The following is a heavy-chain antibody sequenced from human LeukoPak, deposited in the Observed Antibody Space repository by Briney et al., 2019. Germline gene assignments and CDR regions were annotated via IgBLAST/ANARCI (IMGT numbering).Heavy chain of an antibody. CDR1: GYTFTSYY. D-gene: IGHD4-11*01. CDR3: ARDLRGYSNYYYFDY. V-gene: IGHV1-46*01. J-gene: IGHJ4*02. Sequence: GASVKVSCKASGYTFTSYYMHWVRPAPGQGLEWMGIINPSGGSTSYAQKFQGRVTMTRDTSTSTVYMELSSLRSEDTAVYYCARDLRGYSNYYYFDYWGQGTPVTVSS. CDR2: INPSGGST.